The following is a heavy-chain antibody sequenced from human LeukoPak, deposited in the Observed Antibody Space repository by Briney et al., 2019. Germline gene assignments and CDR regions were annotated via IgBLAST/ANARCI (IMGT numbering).Heavy chain of an antibody. V-gene: IGHV1-2*02. J-gene: IGHJ4*02. CDR3: ARQSGDYLTFDY. D-gene: IGHD4-17*01. CDR1: GYTFTGYY. CDR2: INPNSGGT. Sequence: ASVKVSCKASGYTFTGYYMHWVRQAPGQGLEWMGWINPNSGGTNYAQKFQGRVTMTRDTSISTAYMELSRLRFDDTAVYYCARQSGDYLTFDYWGQGTLVTVSS.